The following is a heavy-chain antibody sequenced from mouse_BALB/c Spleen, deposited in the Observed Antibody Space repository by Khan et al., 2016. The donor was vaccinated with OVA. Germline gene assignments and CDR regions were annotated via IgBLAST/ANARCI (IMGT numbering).Heavy chain of an antibody. D-gene: IGHD1-1*01. CDR3: ARLAYYYDSEGFAY. CDR2: VSTGGHYT. CDR1: GFTFSTYG. V-gene: IGHV5-6*01. Sequence: EVELVESGGDIVKPGGSLKLSCAASGFTFSTYGMSWVRQTPDKSPEWVATVSTGGHYTYYTDTVKGRFTISRDNAKNTLYLQMSSLRSEDTAMFYCARLAYYYDSEGFAYWGQGTLVTVSA. J-gene: IGHJ3*01.